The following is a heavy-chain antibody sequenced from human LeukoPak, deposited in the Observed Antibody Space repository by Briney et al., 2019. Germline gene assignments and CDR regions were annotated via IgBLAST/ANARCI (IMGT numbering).Heavy chain of an antibody. D-gene: IGHD4-11*01. CDR1: GGSISSSNYY. V-gene: IGHV4-39*07. Sequence: PSETLSLTCTVSGGSISSSNYYWGWIRQPPGKGLEWIGSIYYSGSTFYNPSLKSRVTISVDTSKNQFSLKLSSVTAADTAVYYCARGNSKNYYYYYMDVWGKGTTVTVSS. J-gene: IGHJ6*03. CDR2: IYYSGST. CDR3: ARGNSKNYYYYYMDV.